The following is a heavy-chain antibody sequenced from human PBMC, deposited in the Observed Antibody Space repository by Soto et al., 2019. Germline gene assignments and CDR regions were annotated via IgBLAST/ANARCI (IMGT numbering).Heavy chain of an antibody. V-gene: IGHV1-46*01. CDR3: ARGRGRGWSSFVYFCGMDV. Sequence: QVQVVQSGAEVKKPGASVKVSCKASGYTFTTYYIHWVRQAPGQGLEWMGVINPIGGSINYAQKFQGRVTXTXDXXTSTAYMELSSLRSEDTAVYYCARGRGRGWSSFVYFCGMDVWGQGTTVTVSS. CDR1: GYTFTTYY. CDR2: INPIGGSI. J-gene: IGHJ6*02. D-gene: IGHD3-3*01.